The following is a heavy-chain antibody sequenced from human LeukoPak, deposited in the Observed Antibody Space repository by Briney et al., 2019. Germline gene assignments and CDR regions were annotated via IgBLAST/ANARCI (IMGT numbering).Heavy chain of an antibody. D-gene: IGHD3-10*01. CDR2: IYYTGST. CDR3: ARSQNYYGSGDY. CDR1: GDSVSNGNYY. Sequence: PSVTLSLTCIVSGDSVSNGNYYWSWLRQPPGKALEWIGYIYYTGSTYYNPSLEGRVTISVDTSRNHFSVKLNSVTAADTAVYYCARSQNYYGSGDYWSQGTLVTVSS. J-gene: IGHJ4*02. V-gene: IGHV4-61*03.